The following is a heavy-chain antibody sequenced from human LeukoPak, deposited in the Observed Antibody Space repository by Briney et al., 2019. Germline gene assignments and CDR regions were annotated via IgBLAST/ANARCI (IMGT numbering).Heavy chain of an antibody. CDR3: ARGTSTAPEKAPRRNTRGRAFDI. Sequence: SETLSLTCTVSGGSISSGGYYWSWIRQPPGKGLEWIGYIYHSGSTYYNPSLKSRVTISVDTSKNQFSLKLSSVTAADTAVYYCARGTSTAPEKAPRRNTRGRAFDIWGQGTMVTVSS. J-gene: IGHJ3*02. CDR2: IYHSGST. D-gene: IGHD2-2*01. V-gene: IGHV4-30-2*01. CDR1: GGSISSGGYY.